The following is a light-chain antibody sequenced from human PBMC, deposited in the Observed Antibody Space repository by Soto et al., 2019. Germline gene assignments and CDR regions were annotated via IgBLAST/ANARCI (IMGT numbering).Light chain of an antibody. CDR2: AAS. J-gene: IGKJ1*01. Sequence: DIQVTHSPSSVSASLGYIVTLTFRASQRISIRLASYQQKPGKAPKLLIYAASGLQSGVPSRFSGSGSGTDFTLTISSLQPEDFATYYCQKSNSFPRKFGQGTKVDIK. CDR3: QKSNSFPRK. CDR1: QRISIR. V-gene: IGKV1-12*01.